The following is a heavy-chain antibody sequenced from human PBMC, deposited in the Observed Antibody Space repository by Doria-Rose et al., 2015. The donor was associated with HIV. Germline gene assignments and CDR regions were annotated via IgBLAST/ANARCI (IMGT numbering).Heavy chain of an antibody. CDR3: ARIKSSRWYHKYYFDF. Sequence: QITLKESGPVLVKPTETLTLTCTVSGVSLSSPGMGGGWIRQPPGKALEWLANIFSDDERSYKTSLQSRLTISRGTSKSQVVLTMTDMDPVDTATYYCARIKSSRWYHKYYFDFWGQGTLVIVSA. CDR2: IFSDDER. V-gene: IGHV2-26*01. CDR1: GVSLSSPGMG. J-gene: IGHJ4*02. D-gene: IGHD6-13*01.